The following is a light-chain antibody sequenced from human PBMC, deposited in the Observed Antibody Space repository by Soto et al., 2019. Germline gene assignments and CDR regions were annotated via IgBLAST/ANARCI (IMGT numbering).Light chain of an antibody. CDR1: QSVSSSY. V-gene: IGKV3-20*01. Sequence: EIVLTQSPGTLSLSPGERGTLSCRASQSVSSSYLAWYQQKPGQAPRLLIYGASSRATGIPDRFSGSGSGTDFNLTISRLEPEDFAVYYCQQYGSSPWTFGQGTKVDIK. CDR3: QQYGSSPWT. J-gene: IGKJ1*01. CDR2: GAS.